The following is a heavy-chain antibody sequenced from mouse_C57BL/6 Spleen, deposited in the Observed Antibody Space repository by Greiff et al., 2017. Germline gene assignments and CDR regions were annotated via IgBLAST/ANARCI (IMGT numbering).Heavy chain of an antibody. CDR3: ARYYGSEGAMDD. CDR1: GYAFSSYW. D-gene: IGHD1-1*01. CDR2: IYPGAGDT. J-gene: IGHJ4*01. V-gene: IGHV1-80*01. Sequence: QVQLQQSGAELVKPGASVKISCKASGYAFSSYWMNWVKQRPGKGLEWIGQIYPGAGDTNYNGQFKGKATLTADKSSSTAYMQLSSLTSEDSAVYFCARYYGSEGAMDDWGQGTSVTVSS.